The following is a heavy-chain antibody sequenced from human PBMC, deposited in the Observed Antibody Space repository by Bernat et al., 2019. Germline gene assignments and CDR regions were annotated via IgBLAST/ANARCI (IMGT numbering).Heavy chain of an antibody. Sequence: QVQLQQWGAGLLKPSETLSLTCAVYGGSFSGYYWSWIRQPPGKGLEWIGEINHSGSTNYNPSLKSRVTISVDTSKNQFSLKLGSVTAAETAVYCCAGLGARGDYVWGRYRYTGTDYWGQGTLVTVSS. CDR1: GGSFSGYY. J-gene: IGHJ4*02. V-gene: IGHV4-34*01. D-gene: IGHD3-16*02. CDR2: INHSGST. CDR3: AGLGARGDYVWGRYRYTGTDY.